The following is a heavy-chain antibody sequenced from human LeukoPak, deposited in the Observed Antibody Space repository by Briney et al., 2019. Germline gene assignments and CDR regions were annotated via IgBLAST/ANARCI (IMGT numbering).Heavy chain of an antibody. CDR2: IIPIFGTA. J-gene: IGHJ4*02. CDR3: ARATQWLVNFDY. CDR1: GGTFSSYA. D-gene: IGHD6-19*01. Sequence: SVKVSCKASGGTFSSYAISWVRQAPGQGLEWMGGIIPIFGTANYAQKFQGRVTITADESINTAYMELSSLRSEDTAVYYCARATQWLVNFDYWGQGTLVTVSS. V-gene: IGHV1-69*13.